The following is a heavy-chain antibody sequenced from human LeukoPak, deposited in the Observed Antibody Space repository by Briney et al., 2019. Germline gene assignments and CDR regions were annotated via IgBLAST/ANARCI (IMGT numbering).Heavy chain of an antibody. Sequence: SVKVSCTASGGSFTSFAINWVRQTPGQGLEWVGGFIPIIGTANYAQKFQGRVTITAADSTDTAFMEMSSLRLEDTAIYYCARGNAHDSWGQGTLVTVSS. CDR3: ARGNAHDS. V-gene: IGHV1-69*13. J-gene: IGHJ4*02. CDR2: FIPIIGTA. CDR1: GGSFTSFA. D-gene: IGHD1-1*01.